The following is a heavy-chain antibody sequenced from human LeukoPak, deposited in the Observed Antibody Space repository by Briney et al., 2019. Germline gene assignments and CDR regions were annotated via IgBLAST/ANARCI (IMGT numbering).Heavy chain of an antibody. CDR1: GYTFTDYY. V-gene: IGHV1-46*01. CDR2: INPSGGTT. D-gene: IGHD2-15*01. Sequence: ASVKVSCKASGYTFTDYYMHWVRQAPGQGLEWMGIINPSGGTTSYAQKLQGRVTMTTDTSTSTAYMELRSLRSDDTAVYYCARYPQGYCSGGSCYPVDYWGQGTLVTVSS. CDR3: ARYPQGYCSGGSCYPVDY. J-gene: IGHJ4*02.